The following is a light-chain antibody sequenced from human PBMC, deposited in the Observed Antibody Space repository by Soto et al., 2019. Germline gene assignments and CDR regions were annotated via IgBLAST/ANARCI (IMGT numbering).Light chain of an antibody. V-gene: IGLV2-14*03. CDR2: DFI. J-gene: IGLJ1*01. Sequence: QSVLTQPASVSGSSGQSITISCAATSSDVGGYKYVSWYQHHPGKAPKLMISDFINRPSGVSDRFSGSKSGNTASLTISGLQTDDEAVYYCSSYSSISTSYVFGTGTQLTVL. CDR3: SSYSSISTSYV. CDR1: SSDVGGYKY.